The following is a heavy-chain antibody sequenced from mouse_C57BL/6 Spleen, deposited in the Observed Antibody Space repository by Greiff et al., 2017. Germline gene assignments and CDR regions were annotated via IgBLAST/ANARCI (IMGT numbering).Heavy chain of an antibody. CDR2: IYPRDGST. V-gene: IGHV1-85*01. J-gene: IGHJ1*03. Sequence: VQLQESGPELVKPGASVKLSCKASGYTFTSYDLNWVKQRPGQGLEWIGWIYPRDGSTKYNEKFKGKATLTVDTSSSTAYMELHSLTSEDSAVYFCARKAYYSNYVGYFDVWGTGTTVTVSS. CDR3: ARKAYYSNYVGYFDV. CDR1: GYTFTSYD. D-gene: IGHD2-5*01.